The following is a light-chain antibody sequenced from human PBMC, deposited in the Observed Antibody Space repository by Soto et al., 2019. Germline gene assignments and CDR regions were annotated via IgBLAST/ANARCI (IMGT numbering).Light chain of an antibody. CDR2: AVS. J-gene: IGLJ2*01. V-gene: IGLV2-14*01. CDR3: CSYTRTITLGI. Sequence: QSALTQPASVSGSPGQSITISCTGTSSDVGGCDYVSWYQQHPGKAPKLIIYAVSDRPSGVSNRFSGSKSGNTASLTISGLQAEDEADYYCCSYTRTITLGIFGGGTKLTVL. CDR1: SSDVGGCDY.